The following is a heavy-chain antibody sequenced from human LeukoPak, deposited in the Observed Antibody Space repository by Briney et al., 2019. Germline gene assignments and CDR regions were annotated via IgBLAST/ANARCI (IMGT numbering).Heavy chain of an antibody. D-gene: IGHD2-2*01. Sequence: GASVKVSCKASGYTFTSYGISWVRQAPGQGLEWMGWISAYNGNTNYAQKLQGRVTMTTDTSTSTAYMELSSLRSEDTAVYYCARVRKRYCSSTSCYDFDYWGQGTLVTVSS. CDR2: ISAYNGNT. CDR3: ARVRKRYCSSTSCYDFDY. V-gene: IGHV1-18*01. J-gene: IGHJ4*02. CDR1: GYTFTSYG.